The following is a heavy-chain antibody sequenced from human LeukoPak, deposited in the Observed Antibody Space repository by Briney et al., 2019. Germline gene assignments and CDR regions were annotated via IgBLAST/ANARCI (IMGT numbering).Heavy chain of an antibody. V-gene: IGHV4-59*01. CDR1: GGSISSYY. CDR3: ARGTGSSTSCYWFDP. D-gene: IGHD2-2*01. Sequence: SETLSLTCTVSGGSISSYYWSWIRQPPGKGLEWIGYIYYRGSTNYNPSLKSRVTISVDTSKNQFSLKLSSVTAADTAVYYCARGTGSSTSCYWFDPWGQGTLVTVSS. J-gene: IGHJ5*02. CDR2: IYYRGST.